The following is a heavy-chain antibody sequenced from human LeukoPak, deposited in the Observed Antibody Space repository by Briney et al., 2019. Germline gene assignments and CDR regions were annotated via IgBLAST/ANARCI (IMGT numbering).Heavy chain of an antibody. V-gene: IGHV4-30-4*01. CDR2: IYYSGST. CDR3: ARERAGYCSGGSCYLYYFDY. J-gene: IGHJ4*02. Sequence: PSETLSLTCTVSGGSISSGDYYWSWIRQPPGKDLEWIGYIYYSGSTYYNPSLKSRVTISVDTSKNQLSLKLSSVTAADTAVYYCARERAGYCSGGSCYLYYFDYWGQGTLVTVSS. CDR1: GGSISSGDYY. D-gene: IGHD2-15*01.